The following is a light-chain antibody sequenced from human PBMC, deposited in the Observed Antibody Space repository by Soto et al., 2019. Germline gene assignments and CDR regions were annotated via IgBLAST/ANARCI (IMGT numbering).Light chain of an antibody. CDR1: QSVSSY. V-gene: IGKV3-11*01. J-gene: IGKJ5*01. CDR2: DTS. CDR3: QQRSNWPHT. Sequence: EIVLTQSPATLSVSPGERATLSCRASQSVSSYLAWYQHKPGQAPRLLIYDTSSRATGIPARFSGSGSGTDFTLTISSLEPEDFAVYYCQQRSNWPHTFGQGTRLEIK.